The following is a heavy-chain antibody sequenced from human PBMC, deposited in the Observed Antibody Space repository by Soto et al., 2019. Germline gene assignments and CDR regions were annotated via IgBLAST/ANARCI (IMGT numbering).Heavy chain of an antibody. Sequence: QLQLQESGPGLVKPSETLSLTCIVSGGSITTSDFYWGWLRQPPGKGLEWIGSLSSTGSIFYNPSLQSLITISEDPSKNRFSLKVMSVTDADTAIYFCAGDGLNPHLFYYWGRGSLVTVSS. CDR1: GGSITTSDFY. V-gene: IGHV4-39*02. CDR2: LSSTGSI. CDR3: AGDGLNPHLFYY. J-gene: IGHJ4*02.